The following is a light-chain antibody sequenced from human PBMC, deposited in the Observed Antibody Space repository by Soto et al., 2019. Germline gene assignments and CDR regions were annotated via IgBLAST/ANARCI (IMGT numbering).Light chain of an antibody. CDR1: QSVSSN. V-gene: IGKV3-15*01. Sequence: EIVMTQSPATLSVSPGERATLSCRASQSVSSNLAWYQQKPGQAPRRLIYGASTRATGIPARFSGSGCGTEFTLTISSLQSEDCALDYCQPYNNWPRTFGQGTKVEIK. J-gene: IGKJ1*01. CDR2: GAS. CDR3: QPYNNWPRT.